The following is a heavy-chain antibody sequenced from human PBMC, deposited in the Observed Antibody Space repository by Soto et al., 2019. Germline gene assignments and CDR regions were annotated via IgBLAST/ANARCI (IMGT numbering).Heavy chain of an antibody. CDR1: GFTFSSYS. J-gene: IGHJ5*02. V-gene: IGHV3-21*01. CDR3: ARDYSNNVNWIDP. CDR2: ISSSSSYI. Sequence: GGSLRLSCAASGFTFSSYSMNWVRQAPGKGLEWVSSISSSSSYIYYADSVKGRFTISRDNAKNSLYLQMNSLRAEDTAVYYCARDYSNNVNWIDPWGQGTLVTVSS. D-gene: IGHD4-4*01.